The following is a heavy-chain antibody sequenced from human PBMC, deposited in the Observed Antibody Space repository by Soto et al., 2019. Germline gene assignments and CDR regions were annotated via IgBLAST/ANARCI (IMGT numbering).Heavy chain of an antibody. Sequence: QVQLVQSGAEVKKPGSSVKVSCKSSGGTFSTYAISWVRQAPGQGLEWMGGIIPIFGTANYAQKFQGRVTITADASTTTAYMEVISLRSEDTAVYYCARDEMVVATGSRTWHYYYGMDVWGQGTTVTVSS. V-gene: IGHV1-69*12. D-gene: IGHD2-15*01. CDR1: GGTFSTYA. J-gene: IGHJ6*02. CDR3: ARDEMVVATGSRTWHYYYGMDV. CDR2: IIPIFGTA.